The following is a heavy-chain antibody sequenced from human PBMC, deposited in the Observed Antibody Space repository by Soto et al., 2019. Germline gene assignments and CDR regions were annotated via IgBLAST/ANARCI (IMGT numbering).Heavy chain of an antibody. CDR3: ASTIAVAGSAKY. CDR2: IDPSDSYT. D-gene: IGHD6-19*01. J-gene: IGHJ4*02. CDR1: GYSFTSYW. Sequence: GESLKISCKGSGYSFTSYWISWVRQMPGKGLEWMGRIDPSDSYTNYSPSFQGHVTISADKSISTAYLQWSSLKASDTAMYYCASTIAVAGSAKYWDQGTLVTVCS. V-gene: IGHV5-10-1*01.